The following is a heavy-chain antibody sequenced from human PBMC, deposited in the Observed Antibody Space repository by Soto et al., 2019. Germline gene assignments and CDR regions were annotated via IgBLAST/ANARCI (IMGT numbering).Heavy chain of an antibody. CDR1: GYTFTSYH. CDR2: ISAYSTNT. CDR3: ARNTPPTDY. Sequence: QVQLVQSGAEVKKSGASVKVSCKTSGYTFTSYHISWVRQAPGQGLEWMGWISAYSTNTNYAQKIQGRVTMTTNTSTSTAYMELRSLLSDDTAVYYCARNTPPTDYWGQGTLVTVSS. V-gene: IGHV1-18*01. J-gene: IGHJ4*02.